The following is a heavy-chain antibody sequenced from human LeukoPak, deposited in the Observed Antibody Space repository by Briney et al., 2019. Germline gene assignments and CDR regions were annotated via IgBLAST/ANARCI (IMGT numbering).Heavy chain of an antibody. CDR1: GFTFGDYA. V-gene: IGHV3-49*04. CDR3: SRALIAVAEAYYYYGMDV. D-gene: IGHD6-19*01. Sequence: GGSLRRSCTASGFTFGDYAMNWVRQAPGKGLEWVGFIRSKVFGGTTEYAASVKGRFTISRDDSKSIAYLQMNSLKSEDTAVYYCSRALIAVAEAYYYYGMDVWGQGTTVTVSS. J-gene: IGHJ6*02. CDR2: IRSKVFGGTT.